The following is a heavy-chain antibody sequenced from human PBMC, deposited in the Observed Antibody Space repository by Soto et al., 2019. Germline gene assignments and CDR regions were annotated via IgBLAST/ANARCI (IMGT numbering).Heavy chain of an antibody. Sequence: GASVKVSCKASGFTFTSSAVQWVRQARGQRLEWIGWIVVGSGNTNYAQKFQERVTITRDMSTSTAYMELSSLRSEDTAVYYCAADXPIWSGYYRAYYYGMDVWGQGTTVTVSS. D-gene: IGHD3-3*01. CDR2: IVVGSGNT. V-gene: IGHV1-58*01. J-gene: IGHJ6*02. CDR3: AADXPIWSGYYRAYYYGMDV. CDR1: GFTFTSSA.